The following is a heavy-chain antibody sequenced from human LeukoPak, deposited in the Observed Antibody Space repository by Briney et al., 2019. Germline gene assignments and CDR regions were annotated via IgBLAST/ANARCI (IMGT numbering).Heavy chain of an antibody. CDR2: ISYDGSNK. J-gene: IGHJ4*02. Sequence: PGGGPGVSRAAPGFTLSSYAMHWVRQGPGKGVGWGAVISYDGSNKYYADSVKGRFTISRDNSKNTLYLQMNSLRAEDTAVYYCAREGGSGWHLDYWGQGTLVTVSS. D-gene: IGHD6-19*01. V-gene: IGHV3-30*04. CDR3: AREGGSGWHLDY. CDR1: GFTLSSYA.